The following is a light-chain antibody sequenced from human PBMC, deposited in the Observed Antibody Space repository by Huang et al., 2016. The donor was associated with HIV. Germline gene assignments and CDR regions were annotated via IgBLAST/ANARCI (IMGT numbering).Light chain of an antibody. CDR3: QQRSNWGGA. Sequence: EIVLTQSPATLALSPGERASLSCRASQGVSRYVAWYHQKPGQAPRLLIYEASYRASGIPARFSGSGSGTDFTLTISSLVPEDSGVFYCQQRSNWGGAFGPGTKVEI. CDR2: EAS. V-gene: IGKV3-11*01. J-gene: IGKJ3*01. CDR1: QGVSRY.